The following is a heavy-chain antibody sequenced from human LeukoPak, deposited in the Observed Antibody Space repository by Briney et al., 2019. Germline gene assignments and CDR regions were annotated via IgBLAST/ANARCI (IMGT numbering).Heavy chain of an antibody. J-gene: IGHJ3*02. D-gene: IGHD2-8*01. Sequence: SQTLSLTCTLSGGSISSGGHYWRWIRQHPGKGLEWTGYLYYSGSTYYNPSLKSRVTISVDTSKNQFSLKLSSVTAADTAVYYCARDRGVRMGDIWGQGTMVTVSS. CDR2: LYYSGST. CDR1: GGSISSGGHY. CDR3: ARDRGVRMGDI. V-gene: IGHV4-31*03.